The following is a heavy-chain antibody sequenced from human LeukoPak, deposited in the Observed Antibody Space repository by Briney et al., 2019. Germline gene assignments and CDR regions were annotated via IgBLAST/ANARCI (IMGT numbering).Heavy chain of an antibody. D-gene: IGHD3-22*01. CDR1: GYTFTSYY. J-gene: IGHJ5*02. CDR2: IIASSGST. CDR3: ARDKGFSGYDSSGFDA. V-gene: IGHV1-46*01. Sequence: ASVKVSCKASGYTFTSYYMHWVRQPPGQGLEWMGIIIASSGSTSYAQKFQGRVTMTRDTSRSTVYMELSSLRSEDTVVYYCARDKGFSGYDSSGFDAWGQGTLVTVSS.